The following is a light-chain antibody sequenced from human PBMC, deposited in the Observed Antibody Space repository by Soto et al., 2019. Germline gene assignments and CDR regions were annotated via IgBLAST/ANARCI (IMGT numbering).Light chain of an antibody. Sequence: QPVLTQSPSASASLGASVKLTCTLSSGHSSYAIAWHQQQPEKGPRYLMKLNSDGSHSKGDGIPDRFSGSSSGAERYLTISRLQSEDEADYYRQTWGTGIVVFGGGTKLTVL. CDR3: QTWGTGIVV. CDR1: SGHSSYA. J-gene: IGLJ2*01. CDR2: LNSDGSH. V-gene: IGLV4-69*01.